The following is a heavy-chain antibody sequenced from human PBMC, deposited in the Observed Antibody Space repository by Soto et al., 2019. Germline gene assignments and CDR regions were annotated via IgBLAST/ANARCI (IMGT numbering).Heavy chain of an antibody. Sequence: QVQLVQPGTEVKKPGSSVKVSCKASGGTFSNYAISWVRQAPGQGLEWMGGIIPIFGTANYAQRFQDRVTITADESTTTAYMEVSSLTSEDTAVYYCGSHTYGDNSRYGMDVWGQGTTVTVSS. J-gene: IGHJ6*02. CDR3: GSHTYGDNSRYGMDV. CDR2: IIPIFGTA. V-gene: IGHV1-69*12. CDR1: GGTFSNYA. D-gene: IGHD4-17*01.